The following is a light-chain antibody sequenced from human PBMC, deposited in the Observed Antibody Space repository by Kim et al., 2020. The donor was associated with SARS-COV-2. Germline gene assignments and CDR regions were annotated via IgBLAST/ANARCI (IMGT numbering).Light chain of an antibody. V-gene: IGLV3-1*01. CDR3: QAWDSSTVV. Sequence: SMSPGQTASITSSGDKLGDKFACWYQQKPGQSPVLVIYQDSKRPSGIPERFSGSNSGNTATLTISGTQAMDEADYYCQAWDSSTVVFGGGTQLTVL. J-gene: IGLJ2*01. CDR2: QDS. CDR1: KLGDKF.